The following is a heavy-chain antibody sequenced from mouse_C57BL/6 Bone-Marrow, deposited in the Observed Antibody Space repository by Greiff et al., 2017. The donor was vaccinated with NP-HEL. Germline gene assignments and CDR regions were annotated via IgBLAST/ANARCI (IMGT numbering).Heavy chain of an antibody. CDR2: IDPANGNT. V-gene: IGHV14-3*01. J-gene: IGHJ2*01. CDR3: ASLYDYPYYFDY. Sequence: DVKLVESVAELVRPGASVKLSCTASGFNIKNTYMHWVKQRPEQGLEWIGRIDPANGNTKYAPKFQGKATITADTSSNTAYLQLSSLTSEDTAIYYCASLYDYPYYFDYWGQGTTLTVSS. D-gene: IGHD2-4*01. CDR1: GFNIKNTY.